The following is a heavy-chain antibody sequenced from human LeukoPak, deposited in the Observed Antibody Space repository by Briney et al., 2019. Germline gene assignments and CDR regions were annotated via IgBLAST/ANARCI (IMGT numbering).Heavy chain of an antibody. CDR2: MSGSGGST. CDR3: AKDSYYDYVWGSYRYTDQFDY. V-gene: IGHV3-23*01. Sequence: GGSLRLSCAASGFTFSNYGMSWVRQAPGKGLEWVSGMSGSGGSTYYADSVKGRFTISRDNSKNTLYLQMNSLRAEDTAVYYCAKDSYYDYVWGSYRYTDQFDYWGQGTLVTVSS. CDR1: GFTFSNYG. J-gene: IGHJ4*02. D-gene: IGHD3-16*02.